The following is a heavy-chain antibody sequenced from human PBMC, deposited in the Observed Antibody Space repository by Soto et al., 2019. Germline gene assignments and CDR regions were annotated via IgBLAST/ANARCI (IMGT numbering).Heavy chain of an antibody. V-gene: IGHV4-59*01. CDR3: ARDRAGAGYYYGMDV. Sequence: ASETLSLTCTVSGGSISSYYWSWIRQPPGKGLEWIGYIYYSGSTNYNPSLKSRVTISVDTSKNQFSLKLSSVTAADTAVYYCARDRAGAGYYYGMDVWGQGTTVTVSS. J-gene: IGHJ6*02. CDR2: IYYSGST. D-gene: IGHD3-10*01. CDR1: GGSISSYY.